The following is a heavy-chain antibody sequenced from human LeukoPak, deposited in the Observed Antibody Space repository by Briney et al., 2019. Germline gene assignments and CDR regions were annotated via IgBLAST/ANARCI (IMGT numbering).Heavy chain of an antibody. CDR1: GFAFSDAW. J-gene: IGHJ6*02. D-gene: IGHD3-22*01. CDR3: ARTYYYDSEAGMDV. Sequence: GGSLRLSCAASGFAFSDAWMSWVRQAPGKGLEWVSSISSSSSYIYYADSVKGRFTISRDNAKNSLYLQMNSLRAEDTAVYYCARTYYYDSEAGMDVWGQGTTVTVSS. CDR2: ISSSSSYI. V-gene: IGHV3-21*01.